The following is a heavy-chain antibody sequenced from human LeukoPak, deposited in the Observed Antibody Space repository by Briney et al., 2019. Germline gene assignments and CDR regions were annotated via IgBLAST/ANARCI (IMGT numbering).Heavy chain of an antibody. CDR2: INPNSGGT. Sequence: ASVKVSCKASGYTFTSYYMHWVRQAPGQGLEWMGWINPNSGGTNYAQKFQGRVTMTRDTSISTAYMELSRLRSDDTAVYYCARDKSYCSSTSCYTAGAFDIWGQGTMVTVSS. J-gene: IGHJ3*02. CDR3: ARDKSYCSSTSCYTAGAFDI. CDR1: GYTFTSYY. D-gene: IGHD2-2*02. V-gene: IGHV1-2*02.